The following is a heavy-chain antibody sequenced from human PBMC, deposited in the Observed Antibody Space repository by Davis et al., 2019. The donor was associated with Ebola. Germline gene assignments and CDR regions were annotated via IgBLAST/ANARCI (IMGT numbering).Heavy chain of an antibody. V-gene: IGHV1-69*13. Sequence: SVTVSCKTSGGPFSSHPISWVRQAPRQGPEWMGGIIPIFDTPHYAQKFQGRITITADASTSTAYMELSSLRSEDTATYFCARDFDGGNYYFDYWGPGTPVTVSS. CDR3: ARDFDGGNYYFDY. CDR1: GGPFSSHP. D-gene: IGHD3-9*01. J-gene: IGHJ4*02. CDR2: IIPIFDTP.